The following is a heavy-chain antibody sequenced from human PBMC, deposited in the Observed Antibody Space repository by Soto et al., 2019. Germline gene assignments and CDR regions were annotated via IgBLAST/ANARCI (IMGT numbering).Heavy chain of an antibody. CDR1: GFTFSSYS. J-gene: IGHJ6*03. Sequence: GGSLRLSCAASGFTFSSYSMNWVRQAPGKGLEWVSSISSSSYIYYADSVKGRFTISRDNAKNSLYLQMNSLRAEDTAVYYCASETIFGVSAYYYYMDVWGKGTTVTVSS. V-gene: IGHV3-21*01. D-gene: IGHD3-3*01. CDR2: ISSSSYI. CDR3: ASETIFGVSAYYYYMDV.